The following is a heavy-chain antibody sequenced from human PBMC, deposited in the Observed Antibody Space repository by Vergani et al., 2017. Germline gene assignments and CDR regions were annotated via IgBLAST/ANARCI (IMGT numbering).Heavy chain of an antibody. CDR1: GFTLSNYD. J-gene: IGHJ4*02. CDR3: AKHFRGWGIDY. Sequence: QVQLVASGGGVVQRGGSLRLSCATSGFTLSNYDMQWIRQGPGKGLEFVAFIQFDGSNQYYADSVKGRFTLSRDFSKNTLYLQMNSLRTDDTATYYFAKHFRGWGIDYWCQGTQVIVSS. D-gene: IGHD3-16*01. V-gene: IGHV3-30*02. CDR2: IQFDGSNQ.